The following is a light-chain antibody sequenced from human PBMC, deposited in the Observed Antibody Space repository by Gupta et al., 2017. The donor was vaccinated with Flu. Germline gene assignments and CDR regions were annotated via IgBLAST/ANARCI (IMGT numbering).Light chain of an antibody. Sequence: QSALTQPRSVSGSPGQSVTIPCTGTTRDVATYDYVSWYRHHPGKAPKLIIFDVNKRPSGVPDRFSGSKSGDTASLTISGLQAEDEDDYYCCSYAGSNVYVFGTGTRVTVL. V-gene: IGLV2-11*01. CDR3: CSYAGSNVYV. CDR1: TRDVATYDY. CDR2: DVN. J-gene: IGLJ1*01.